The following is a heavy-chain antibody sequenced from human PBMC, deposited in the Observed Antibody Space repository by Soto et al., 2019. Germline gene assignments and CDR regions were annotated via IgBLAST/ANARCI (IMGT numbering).Heavy chain of an antibody. V-gene: IGHV3-49*03. CDR3: TSGYSSSWPLDDAFDI. CDR1: GFTFGDYA. J-gene: IGHJ3*02. CDR2: IRSKAYGGTT. Sequence: GGSLRLSCTASGFTFGDYAMSWFRQAPGKGLAWVGFIRSKAYGGTTEYAASVKGRFTISRDDSKSIAYLQMNSLKTEDTAVYYCTSGYSSSWPLDDAFDIWGQGTMVTVSS. D-gene: IGHD6-13*01.